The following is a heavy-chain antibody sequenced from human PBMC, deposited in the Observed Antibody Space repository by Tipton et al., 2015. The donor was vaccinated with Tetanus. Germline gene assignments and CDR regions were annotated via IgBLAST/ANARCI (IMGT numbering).Heavy chain of an antibody. J-gene: IGHJ4*02. CDR1: GDSGSRHY. V-gene: IGHV4-59*02. D-gene: IGHD3-16*01. Sequence: LRLSCSVSGDSGSRHYWSWIRQPPGKGLEWIGDIFYSGNSIPNPSLRSRVTMSADTSRTLFSLTLMSVTAADTAVYFCARGLIDDFLGSRIYFDSWGPGTLVTVSS. CDR3: ARGLIDDFLGSRIYFDS. CDR2: IFYSGNS.